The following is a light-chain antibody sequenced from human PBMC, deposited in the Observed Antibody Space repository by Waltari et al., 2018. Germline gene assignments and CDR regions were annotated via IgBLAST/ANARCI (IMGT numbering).Light chain of an antibody. CDR1: QGINSD. CDR2: GAS. J-gene: IGKJ1*01. CDR3: QQSKIWPA. Sequence: EIVMTQSPATLSVSPGEGATLSCRTSQGINSDLAWYQHKPCQAPRLLIYGASTRAAGVPARFSGSGSGTEFTVTISSLQSEDFGVYYCQQSKIWPAFGQGTKVEIK. V-gene: IGKV3-15*01.